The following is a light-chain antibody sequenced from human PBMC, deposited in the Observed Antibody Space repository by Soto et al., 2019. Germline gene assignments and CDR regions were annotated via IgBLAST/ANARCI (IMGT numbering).Light chain of an antibody. CDR1: QSVSSSY. CDR3: QQYGSSPWT. J-gene: IGKJ1*01. V-gene: IGKV3-20*01. CDR2: DAS. Sequence: EIVFTQSPCTLSVSPGERATLSCRASQSVSSSYLAWYQQKPGQAPRLLIYDASNRATGIPVRFSGSGSGTDFTLTISRLEPEDFAVFYCQQYGSSPWTFGRGTKVDI.